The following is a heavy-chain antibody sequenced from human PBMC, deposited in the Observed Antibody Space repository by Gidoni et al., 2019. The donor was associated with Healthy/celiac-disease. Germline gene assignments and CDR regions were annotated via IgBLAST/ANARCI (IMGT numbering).Heavy chain of an antibody. V-gene: IGHV3-23*01. CDR3: AKVLVNAFDI. J-gene: IGHJ3*02. CDR1: GCHFSSYA. Sequence: EVQRLESGGGWVQTGGSLRLSGSASGCHFSSYAMSWVRQAPGKGLELVSAISGSAGSPYYADSVKGRFTISRDNSKNTLYLQMNSLRAEDTAVYYCAKVLVNAFDIWGQGTMVTVSS. D-gene: IGHD3-22*01. CDR2: ISGSAGSP.